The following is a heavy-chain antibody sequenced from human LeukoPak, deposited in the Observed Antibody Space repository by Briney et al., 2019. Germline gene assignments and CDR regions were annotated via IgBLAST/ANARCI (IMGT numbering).Heavy chain of an antibody. CDR3: ARGLGYCSSTSCYNWFDP. D-gene: IGHD2-2*01. CDR2: INHSGST. CDR1: GGSFSGYY. Sequence: SETLSLTCAVYGGSFSGYYWSWIRQPPGKGLEWIGEINHSGSTNYNPSLKSRVTISVDTSKNQFSLKLSSVTAADTAVYYCARGLGYCSSTSCYNWFDPWGQGTLVTVSS. J-gene: IGHJ5*02. V-gene: IGHV4-34*01.